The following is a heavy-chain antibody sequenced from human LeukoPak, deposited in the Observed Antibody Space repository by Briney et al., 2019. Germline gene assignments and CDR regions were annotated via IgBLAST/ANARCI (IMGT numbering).Heavy chain of an antibody. Sequence: ASVKVSCKASGYTFTGYYMHWVRQAPGQGLEWMGWINPNSGGTNYAQKFQGRVTMTRDTSISTAYMELSRLGSDDTAVYYCARGQKLRPYYYYGMDVWGQGTTVTVSS. V-gene: IGHV1-2*02. CDR3: ARGQKLRPYYYYGMDV. CDR2: INPNSGGT. J-gene: IGHJ6*02. D-gene: IGHD1-26*01. CDR1: GYTFTGYY.